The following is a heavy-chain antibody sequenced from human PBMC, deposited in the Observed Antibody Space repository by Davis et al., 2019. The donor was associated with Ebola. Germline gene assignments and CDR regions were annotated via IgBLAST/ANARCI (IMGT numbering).Heavy chain of an antibody. CDR1: GFTFDDYA. D-gene: IGHD6-13*01. CDR3: ARGGYSSSWPADYYYYYGMDV. V-gene: IGHV3-33*08. CDR2: IWYDGSNK. Sequence: GGSLRLSCAASGFTFDDYAMHWVRQAPGKGLEWVAVIWYDGSNKYYADSVKGRFTISRDNSKNTLYLQMNSLRAEDTAVYYCARGGYSSSWPADYYYYYGMDVWGQGTTVTVSS. J-gene: IGHJ6*02.